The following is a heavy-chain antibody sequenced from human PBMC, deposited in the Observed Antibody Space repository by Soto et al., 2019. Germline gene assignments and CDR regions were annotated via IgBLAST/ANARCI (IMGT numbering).Heavy chain of an antibody. D-gene: IGHD6-19*01. J-gene: IGHJ6*02. V-gene: IGHV3-30-3*01. CDR1: GFNFNYYP. CDR3: ARLPGALVAVLYIYPLDGREAMSDVDV. CDR2: ISFDGSNK. Sequence: QMQLVESGGGVVQPGGSLRLSCAASGFNFNYYPMRWVRQTPGKGLEWVAVISFDGSNKFYADSVKGRFTISKDNSKNMLYLQMNSVRHEDAAVYYCARLPGALVAVLYIYPLDGREAMSDVDVWGQGTTVSVSS.